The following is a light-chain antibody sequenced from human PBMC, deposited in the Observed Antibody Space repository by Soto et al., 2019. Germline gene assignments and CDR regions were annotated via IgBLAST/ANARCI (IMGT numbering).Light chain of an antibody. J-gene: IGKJ1*01. Sequence: DLQMTQSPSSQSASVGDRVTITCRASQSINSYLNWYQQKPGKAPKLLIYAASSLQSGVPSRFSGSGSETDFTLTITSLQPVDFATYYCQQSFSTPRTFGQGTRVDI. V-gene: IGKV1-39*01. CDR3: QQSFSTPRT. CDR2: AAS. CDR1: QSINSY.